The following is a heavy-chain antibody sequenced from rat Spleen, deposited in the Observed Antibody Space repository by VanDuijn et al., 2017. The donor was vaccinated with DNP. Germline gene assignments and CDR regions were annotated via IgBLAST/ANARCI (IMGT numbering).Heavy chain of an antibody. CDR2: ITYDVRNT. CDR1: GFTFSNSD. D-gene: IGHD5-1*01. V-gene: IGHV5-7*01. Sequence: EVQLVASGGGSVQPGGSMKLSCAASGFTFSNSDMAWVRQAPNKGLEWVATITYDVRNTFYRDSVKGRFTISRDNAKSTLYLRMDSLRSEDTATYYCSTALGDYWGQGVMVTVSS. CDR3: STALGDY. J-gene: IGHJ2*01.